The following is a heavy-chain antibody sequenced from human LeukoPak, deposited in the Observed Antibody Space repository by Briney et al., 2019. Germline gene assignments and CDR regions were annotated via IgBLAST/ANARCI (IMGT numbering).Heavy chain of an antibody. CDR1: GGTFSSYT. Sequence: SVKVSCKXSGGTFSSYTISWVRQSPGQGLEWMGRIIPILGIANYAQKFQGRVTITADKSTSTAYMELSSLRSEDTAVYYCERGITIFGVVPAWGQGPLVTVSS. J-gene: IGHJ5*02. V-gene: IGHV1-69*02. CDR2: IIPILGIA. D-gene: IGHD3-3*01. CDR3: ERGITIFGVVPA.